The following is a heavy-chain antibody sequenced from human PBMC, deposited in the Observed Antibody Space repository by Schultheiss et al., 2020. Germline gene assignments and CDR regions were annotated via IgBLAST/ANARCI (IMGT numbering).Heavy chain of an antibody. J-gene: IGHJ4*02. V-gene: IGHV3-33*01. D-gene: IGHD3-10*01. Sequence: RGSLRLSCAASGFTFSSYGMHWVRQAPGKGLEWVAVIWYDGSNKYCADSVKGRFTISRDNSKNILYLQMSSLRPEDTAVYYCAGDRVRSLYYFGYWSQGTMVTVSS. CDR2: IWYDGSNK. CDR3: AGDRVRSLYYFGY. CDR1: GFTFSSYG.